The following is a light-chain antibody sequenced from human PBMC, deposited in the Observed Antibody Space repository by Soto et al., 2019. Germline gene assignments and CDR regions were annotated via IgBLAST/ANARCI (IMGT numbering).Light chain of an antibody. CDR2: AAS. CDR3: QQYNDWPPIT. V-gene: IGKV3-15*01. CDR1: QSVSIS. J-gene: IGKJ5*01. Sequence: EIVMSESPATLSVSPGERATLSCRASQSVSISLAWYQQKPGQAPRLLIYAASTRATVIPARFSGSGSGTEFTLTISSLQSEDFAVYYCQQYNDWPPITFGQGTRLEIK.